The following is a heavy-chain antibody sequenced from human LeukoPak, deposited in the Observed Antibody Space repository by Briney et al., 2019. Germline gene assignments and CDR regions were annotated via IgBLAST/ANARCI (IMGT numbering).Heavy chain of an antibody. CDR2: INHSGST. CDR3: ARGRVSRSRRWFDP. J-gene: IGHJ5*02. Sequence: SETLSLTCAVYGGSFSGYYWSWIRQPPGKGLEWIGEINHSGSTNYNPSLKSRVTISVDTSKNQFSLKLSSVTAADTAVCYCARGRVSRSRRWFDPWGQGTLVTVSS. V-gene: IGHV4-34*01. CDR1: GGSFSGYY.